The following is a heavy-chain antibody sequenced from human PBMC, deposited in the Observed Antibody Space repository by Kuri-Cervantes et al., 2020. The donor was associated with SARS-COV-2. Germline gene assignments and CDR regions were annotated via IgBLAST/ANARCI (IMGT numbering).Heavy chain of an antibody. CDR1: GYTFTGYY. J-gene: IGHJ6*03. CDR3: ARAAAPPGGDYYYMDV. D-gene: IGHD2-2*01. V-gene: IGHV1-2*02. Sequence: ASVKVSCKASGYTFTGYYMHWVRQAPGQGLEWMGWINPNSGGTNYAQKFQGRVTMTRDTSISTAYMELSRLRSDDTAVYYCARAAAPPGGDYYYMDVWGKGTTVTVSS. CDR2: INPNSGGT.